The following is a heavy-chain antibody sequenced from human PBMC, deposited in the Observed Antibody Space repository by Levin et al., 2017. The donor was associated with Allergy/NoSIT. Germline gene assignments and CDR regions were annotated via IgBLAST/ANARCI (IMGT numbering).Heavy chain of an antibody. V-gene: IGHV4-39*01. D-gene: IGHD3-10*01. Sequence: SETLSLSCTVSGGSISSSSYYWGWIRQPPGMGLGWIGSMYYSGSTYYNPSLKSRVTISVNTSKNQFSLKVSSVTAADTAVYYCARHHHYGSGSYDYWGQGTLVTVSS. CDR2: MYYSGST. CDR1: GGSISSSSYY. CDR3: ARHHHYGSGSYDY. J-gene: IGHJ4*02.